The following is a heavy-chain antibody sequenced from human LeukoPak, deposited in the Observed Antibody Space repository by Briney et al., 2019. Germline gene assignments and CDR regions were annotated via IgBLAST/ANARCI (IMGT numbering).Heavy chain of an antibody. D-gene: IGHD3-9*01. CDR3: ARGGILTGYFYSWNFDL. CDR2: IHSGESP. CDR1: GYLISSGYF. J-gene: IGHJ2*01. V-gene: IGHV4-38-2*02. Sequence: SETLSLTCTVSGYLISSGYFWGWIRQPPGKGLEWIGIIHSGESPYYSPSVEGRITISMDTSKNQFSLKLNSVTAADTAVYYCARGGILTGYFYSWNFDLWGRGTLVTVSS.